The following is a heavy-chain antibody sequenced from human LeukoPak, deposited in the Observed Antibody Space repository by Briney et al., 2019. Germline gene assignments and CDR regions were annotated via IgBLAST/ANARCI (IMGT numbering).Heavy chain of an antibody. Sequence: SETLSLACTVSGGSISSSSYYWGWIRQPPGKELEWIRSIHYSGSTSYEPSLQSRVTISVGTSKNQFSLKLSSVTAADTAVYYCARGGSSPKNWFDPWGQGTLVTVS. J-gene: IGHJ5*02. CDR3: ARGGSSPKNWFDP. CDR1: GGSISSSSYY. V-gene: IGHV4-39*01. CDR2: IHYSGST. D-gene: IGHD6-13*01.